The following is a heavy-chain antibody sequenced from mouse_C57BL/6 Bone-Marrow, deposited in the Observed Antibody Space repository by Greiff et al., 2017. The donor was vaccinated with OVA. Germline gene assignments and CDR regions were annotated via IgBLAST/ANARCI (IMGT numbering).Heavy chain of an antibody. J-gene: IGHJ1*03. CDR2: IDPSDSYT. D-gene: IGHD2-3*01. Sequence: QVQLQQPGAELVKPGASVKLSFKASGYTFTRYWMRWVKQRPGQGLEWIGEIDPSDSYTNYNQKFKGKATLPVDTSSSTAYMQLSSLTSEDSAVYYCAGWLLWYFDVWGTGTTVTVSS. CDR3: AGWLLWYFDV. V-gene: IGHV1-50*01. CDR1: GYTFTRYW.